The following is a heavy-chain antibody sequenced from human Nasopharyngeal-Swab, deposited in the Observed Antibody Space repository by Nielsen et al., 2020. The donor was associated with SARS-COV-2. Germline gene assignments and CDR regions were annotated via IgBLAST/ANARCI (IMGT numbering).Heavy chain of an antibody. CDR2: INPSGGST. J-gene: IGHJ2*01. Sequence: ASVKVSCKASGYTFTSYYMHWVRQAPGQGLEWMGIINPSGGSTSYAQKFQGRVTMTRDTSTSTVYMELSSLRSEDTAVYYCARYGSGSYYGYWYFDLWGRGTLVTVSS. V-gene: IGHV1-46*01. CDR3: ARYGSGSYYGYWYFDL. D-gene: IGHD3-10*01. CDR1: GYTFTSYY.